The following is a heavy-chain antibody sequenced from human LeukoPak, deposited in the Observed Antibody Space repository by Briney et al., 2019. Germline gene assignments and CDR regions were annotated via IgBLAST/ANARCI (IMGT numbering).Heavy chain of an antibody. CDR2: IYYSGST. D-gene: IGHD5-18*01. J-gene: IGHJ4*02. Sequence: SETLSLTCTVSGGSISSSSYYWGWIRQPPGKGLEWIGSIYYSGSTYYNPSLKSRVTISVDTSKNQFSLKLSSVTAADTAVYYCARDHGPGGGYSYGLTSYYFDYWGQGTLVTVSS. CDR1: GGSISSSSYY. CDR3: ARDHGPGGGYSYGLTSYYFDY. V-gene: IGHV4-39*07.